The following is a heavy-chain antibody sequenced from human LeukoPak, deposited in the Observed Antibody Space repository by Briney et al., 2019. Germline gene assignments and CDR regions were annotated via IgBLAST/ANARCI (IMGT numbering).Heavy chain of an antibody. Sequence: GGSLRLSCAASGFTFSSYGMHWVRQAPGKGLVWVSRINIDGSSTTYADSVKGRFTISRNNAKNTLYLQMNSLRAEDTAVYYCARDPVLDDYGGNSPYWGQGTLVTVSS. J-gene: IGHJ4*02. CDR3: ARDPVLDDYGGNSPY. D-gene: IGHD4-23*01. V-gene: IGHV3-74*01. CDR2: INIDGSST. CDR1: GFTFSSYG.